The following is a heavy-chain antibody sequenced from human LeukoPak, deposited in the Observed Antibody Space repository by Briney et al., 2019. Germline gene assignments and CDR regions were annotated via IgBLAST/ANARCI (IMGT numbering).Heavy chain of an antibody. Sequence: ASVKVSCKASGYTFTDYYMHWVRQAPGQGLEWMGWINPNSGGTKYAQKFQGRVTMTRDTSISTAYMELSRLRSDDTAVYYCARAGIWDYSDSSGYHNAAFDIWGQGTMVTVSS. CDR3: ARAGIWDYSDSSGYHNAAFDI. V-gene: IGHV1-2*02. D-gene: IGHD3-22*01. J-gene: IGHJ3*02. CDR1: GYTFTDYY. CDR2: INPNSGGT.